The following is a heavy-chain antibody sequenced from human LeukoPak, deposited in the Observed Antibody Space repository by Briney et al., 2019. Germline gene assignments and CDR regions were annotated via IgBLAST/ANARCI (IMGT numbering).Heavy chain of an antibody. D-gene: IGHD3-16*02. Sequence: SETLSLTCAVYGGSFSGYYWSWIRQPPGKGLEWIGYIYYSGTTNYNPSLKSRVTISVDTSKNQFSLKLSSVTAADTAVYYCARQNYVWGSYREFDYWGQGTLVTVSS. V-gene: IGHV4-59*08. CDR3: ARQNYVWGSYREFDY. J-gene: IGHJ4*02. CDR1: GGSFSGYY. CDR2: IYYSGTT.